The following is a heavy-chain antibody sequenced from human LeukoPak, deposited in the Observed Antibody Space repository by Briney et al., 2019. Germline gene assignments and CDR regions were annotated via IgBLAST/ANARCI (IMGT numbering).Heavy chain of an antibody. CDR2: IYSGGST. CDR3: ARDGGYSSSSPDY. V-gene: IGHV3-53*01. Sequence: GGSLRLSCAASGFTVSSNYMSWVRQAPGKGLEWVSVIYSGGSTYYADSVKGRFTISRDNAKNSLYLQMNSLRAEDTAVYYCARDGGYSSSSPDYWGQGTLVTVSS. CDR1: GFTVSSNY. D-gene: IGHD6-13*01. J-gene: IGHJ4*02.